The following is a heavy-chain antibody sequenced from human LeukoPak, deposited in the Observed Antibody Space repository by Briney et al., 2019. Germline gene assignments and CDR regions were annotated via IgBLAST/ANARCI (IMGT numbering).Heavy chain of an antibody. J-gene: IGHJ6*02. Sequence: WVRQAXGQGLEWMGIINPSGGSTSYAQKFQGRVTMTRDTSTSTVYMELSSLRSEDTAVYYCASAGIAVAGNYYGMDVWGQGTTVTVSS. CDR3: ASAGIAVAGNYYGMDV. V-gene: IGHV1-46*01. CDR2: INPSGGST. D-gene: IGHD6-19*01.